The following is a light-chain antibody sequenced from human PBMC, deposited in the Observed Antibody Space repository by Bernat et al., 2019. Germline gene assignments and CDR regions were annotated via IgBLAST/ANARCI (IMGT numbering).Light chain of an antibody. CDR3: QQYNNWRT. CDR1: QSVRTY. CDR2: GIS. J-gene: IGKJ1*01. V-gene: IGKV3D-15*01. Sequence: RATLSCRASQSVRTYVAWYQQKPEQAPRLLIYGISSRATGIPDRFSGSVSGTDFTLTISSLEPEDFAVDYCQQYNNWRTFGQGTKVEIK.